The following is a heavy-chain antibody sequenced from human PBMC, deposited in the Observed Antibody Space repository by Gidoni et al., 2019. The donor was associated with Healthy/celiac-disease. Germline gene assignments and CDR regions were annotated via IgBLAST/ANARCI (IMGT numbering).Heavy chain of an antibody. D-gene: IGHD2-15*01. CDR3: ARDEGYCSVGSCYSWGY. J-gene: IGHJ4*02. Sequence: EVQLVESGGGLVKPGGSLRLSCAASGFTFSSYSMNWVRQAPGKGLEWVSSISSSSSYIYYADSVKGRFTISRDNAKNSLYLQMNSLRAEDTAVYYCARDEGYCSVGSCYSWGYWGQGTLVTVSS. V-gene: IGHV3-21*01. CDR2: ISSSSSYI. CDR1: GFTFSSYS.